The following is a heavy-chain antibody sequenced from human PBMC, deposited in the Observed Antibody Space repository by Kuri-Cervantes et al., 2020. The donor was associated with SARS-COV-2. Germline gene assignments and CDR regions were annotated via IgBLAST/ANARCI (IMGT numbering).Heavy chain of an antibody. J-gene: IGHJ5*02. Sequence: SVKVSCKASGVTFNTETFSWVRQAPGQGLEWMGRIVPILGLPNYAQKFQGRVIITADHSTSTVYMELSSLSSEDTAMHYCAREGGGDTVYWLDPWGQGTLVTVSS. CDR2: IVPILGLP. V-gene: IGHV1-69*04. D-gene: IGHD3-16*01. CDR3: AREGGGDTVYWLDP. CDR1: GVTFNTET.